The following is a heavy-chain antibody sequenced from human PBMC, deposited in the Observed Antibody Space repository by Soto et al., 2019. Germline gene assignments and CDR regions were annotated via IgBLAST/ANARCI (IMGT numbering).Heavy chain of an antibody. CDR2: INHSGST. CDR3: VFFFLAEDGTRDFRSVTAVLLNRSSDL. J-gene: IGHJ2*01. D-gene: IGHD2-21*01. Sequence: KGLEWIGEINHSGSTNYNPSVKSRVTISVDTSKNQFSLKLSSVTAADTAVYYCVFFFLAEDGTRDFRSVTAVLLNRSSDL. V-gene: IGHV4-34*01.